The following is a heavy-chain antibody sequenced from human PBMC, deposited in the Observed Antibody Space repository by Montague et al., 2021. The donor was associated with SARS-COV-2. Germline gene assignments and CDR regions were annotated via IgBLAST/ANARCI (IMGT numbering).Heavy chain of an antibody. CDR3: ARERGDYGADGGFDF. V-gene: IGHV3-48*02. J-gene: IGHJ4*02. Sequence: SLRLSCAASGFTFSSFNMNWVRQAPGKGLEWVSFISTSSSNTYYVDSVRGRFTISRDKAKNSLYLQMNSLRDEDTAVYYCARERGDYGADGGFDFWGQGTLVTVSS. D-gene: IGHD3-10*01. CDR1: GFTFSSFN. CDR2: ISTSSSNT.